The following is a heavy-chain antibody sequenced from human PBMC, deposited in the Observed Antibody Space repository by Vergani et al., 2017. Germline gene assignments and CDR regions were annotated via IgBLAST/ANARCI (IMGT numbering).Heavy chain of an antibody. CDR2: IYYSGST. J-gene: IGHJ6*03. D-gene: IGHD5-18*01. CDR3: AKGAGELWLRLGPGMDMDV. Sequence: QVQLQESGPGLVKPSQTLSLTCTVSGGSISSGGYYWSWIRQHPGKGLEWIGYIYYSGSTYYNPSLKSRVTISVDTSKNQFSLKLSSVTAADTAVYYCAKGAGELWLRLGPGMDMDVWGKGTTVTVSS. V-gene: IGHV4-31*03. CDR1: GGSISSGGYY.